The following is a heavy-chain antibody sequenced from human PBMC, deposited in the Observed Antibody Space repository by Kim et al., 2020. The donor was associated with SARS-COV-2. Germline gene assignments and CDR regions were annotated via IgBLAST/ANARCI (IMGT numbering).Heavy chain of an antibody. D-gene: IGHD1-26*01. J-gene: IGHJ3*02. V-gene: IGHV3-21*01. Sequence: YSADSVRGRFTNSRDNAKNSLYLQMNSLRAEDTAVYYCAREDIHSGGFDIWGQGTMVTVSS. CDR3: AREDIHSGGFDI.